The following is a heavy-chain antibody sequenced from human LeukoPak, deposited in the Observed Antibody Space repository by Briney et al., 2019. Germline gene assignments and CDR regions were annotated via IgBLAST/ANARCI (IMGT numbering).Heavy chain of an antibody. Sequence: GASVKVSCKASGYTFTGYYMHWVRQAPGQGLEWMGWINPNSGGTNYAQKFQGRVTMTRDTSISTAYMELSRLRSDDTAVYYCARFSKCSGGSCYFISSVPDYWGQGTLVTVSS. CDR1: GYTFTGYY. V-gene: IGHV1-2*02. CDR3: ARFSKCSGGSCYFISSVPDY. CDR2: INPNSGGT. J-gene: IGHJ4*02. D-gene: IGHD2-15*01.